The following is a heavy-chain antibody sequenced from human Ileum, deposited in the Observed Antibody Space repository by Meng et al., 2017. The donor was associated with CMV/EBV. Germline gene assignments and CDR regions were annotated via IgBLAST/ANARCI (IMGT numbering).Heavy chain of an antibody. J-gene: IGHJ5*02. Sequence: GGSLRLSCAASGFTVSSNYMSWVRQAPGKGLEWVSGINSAGRTYYADSVKGRFTISRDNSKNTLYFQMNSLRVDDTAVYYCARGGQQQLGWFDPWGQGTQVTVSS. CDR1: GFTVSSNY. CDR2: INSAGRT. CDR3: ARGGQQQLGWFDP. V-gene: IGHV3-53*01. D-gene: IGHD6-13*01.